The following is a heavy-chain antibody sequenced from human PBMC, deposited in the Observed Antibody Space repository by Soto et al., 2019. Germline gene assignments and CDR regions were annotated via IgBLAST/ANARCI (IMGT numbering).Heavy chain of an antibody. CDR1: GFTFSSCS. D-gene: IGHD6-19*01. J-gene: IGHJ4*02. CDR3: ARDGSGWSRVY. V-gene: IGHV3-21*01. CDR2: ISSTSTYI. Sequence: EVQLVESGGGLVKPGGSLRLSCAASGFTFSSCSMNWVRQTPGKGLEWVSSISSTSTYIYYTDSVKGRFTISRDNAKNSLYLQMNSLRVEDTAVYYGARDGSGWSRVYWGRGTLVTVSS.